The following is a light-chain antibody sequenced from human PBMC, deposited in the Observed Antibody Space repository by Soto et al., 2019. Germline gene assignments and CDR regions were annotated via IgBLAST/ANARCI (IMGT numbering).Light chain of an antibody. CDR1: LTISDNY. CDR2: GAS. CDR3: QQYSMAPLT. Sequence: EIVLTQSPGTLSLSPGERATLSCRASLTISDNYLAWYQQKAGQAPRLVIYGASSRATGIPDRFSASGSGTDFSLTISKLEPEDGAVYYCQQYSMAPLTFGQGTKVEV. V-gene: IGKV3-20*01. J-gene: IGKJ1*01.